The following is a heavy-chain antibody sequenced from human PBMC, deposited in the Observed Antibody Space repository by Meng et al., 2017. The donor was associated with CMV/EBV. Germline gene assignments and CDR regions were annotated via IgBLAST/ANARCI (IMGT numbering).Heavy chain of an antibody. V-gene: IGHV3-7*01. CDR2: IKQDGSEK. CDR3: ARELYYYDSSGYPRDYYYYGMDA. J-gene: IGHJ6*02. CDR1: GFTFSSYW. D-gene: IGHD3-22*01. Sequence: GGSLRLSCAASGFTFSSYWMSWVRQAPGKGLEWVANIKQDGSEKYYVDSVKGRFTISRDNAKNSLYLQMNSLRAEDTAVYYCARELYYYDSSGYPRDYYYYGMDAWGQGTTVTVSS.